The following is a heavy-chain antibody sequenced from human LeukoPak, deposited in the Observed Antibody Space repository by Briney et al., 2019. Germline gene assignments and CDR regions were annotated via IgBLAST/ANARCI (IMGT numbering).Heavy chain of an antibody. V-gene: IGHV3-21*01. J-gene: IGHJ4*02. Sequence: GGSLRLSCAASGFTFSSYSMNWVRQAPGKGLEWVSSISSSSSSYIYYADSVKGRFTISRDNAKNSLYLQMNSLRAEDTAVYYCARSVHGGLRIVGASPYYFDYWGQGTLVTVSS. D-gene: IGHD1-26*01. CDR2: ISSSSSSYI. CDR3: ARSVHGGLRIVGASPYYFDY. CDR1: GFTFSSYS.